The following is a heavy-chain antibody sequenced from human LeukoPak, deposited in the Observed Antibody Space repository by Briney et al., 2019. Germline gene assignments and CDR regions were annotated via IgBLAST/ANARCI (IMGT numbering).Heavy chain of an antibody. J-gene: IGHJ6*02. CDR1: GFTSREFV. D-gene: IGHD6-25*01. V-gene: IGHV3-23*01. CDR2: INNGDSST. Sequence: GGSLRLSCAASGFTSREFVMSWVRQAQGKGLEWVSTINNGDSSTYYADSVKGRFTISRDNSKNTLDLQMNGLRAEDTAVYYCARRGGGQGYGMDVWGQGTTVAVSS. CDR3: ARRGGGQGYGMDV.